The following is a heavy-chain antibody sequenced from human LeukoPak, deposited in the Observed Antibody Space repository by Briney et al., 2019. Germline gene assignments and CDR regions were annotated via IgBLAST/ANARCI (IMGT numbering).Heavy chain of an antibody. CDR1: GYTFASYY. J-gene: IGHJ4*02. V-gene: IGHV1-46*01. CDR3: ARVGYCSGGSCYYLLY. Sequence: GASVKVSCKASGYTFASYYIHWVRQAPGQGLEWMGIINPSGGSTSYSQKFQGRVTMTRDTSTSTVYMEQSSLRSEDTAVYYCARVGYCSGGSCYYLLYWGQGTLVTVSS. CDR2: INPSGGST. D-gene: IGHD2-15*01.